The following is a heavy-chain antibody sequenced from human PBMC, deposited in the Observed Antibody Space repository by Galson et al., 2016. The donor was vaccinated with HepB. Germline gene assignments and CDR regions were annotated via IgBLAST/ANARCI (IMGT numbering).Heavy chain of an antibody. Sequence: SLRLSCAASGFTFNTYCMNWVRQAPGKGLEWLAYISTGSDIMHYADAVKGRFTISRDNAKRSLYLHMNRLRVDDTAVYYCVRDRRYGGNSPYYFDYWGQGTLVTVSS. J-gene: IGHJ4*02. D-gene: IGHD4-23*01. CDR1: GFTFNTYC. V-gene: IGHV3-48*01. CDR2: ISTGSDIM. CDR3: VRDRRYGGNSPYYFDY.